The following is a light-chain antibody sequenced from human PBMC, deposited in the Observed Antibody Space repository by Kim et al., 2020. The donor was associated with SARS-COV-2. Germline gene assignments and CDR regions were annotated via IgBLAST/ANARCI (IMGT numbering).Light chain of an antibody. J-gene: IGLJ1*01. V-gene: IGLV2-14*03. CDR1: SSDVGGYNY. CDR2: DVS. CDR3: NSYTSSTTFYV. Sequence: QPALTQPASVSGSPGQSITISCTGTSSDVGGYNYVSWYQQHPGKAPKVLIYDVSKRPSGVSNRFSGSKSDNTASLTISGLQAEDEADYYCNSYTSSTTFYVFGTGTKVTVL.